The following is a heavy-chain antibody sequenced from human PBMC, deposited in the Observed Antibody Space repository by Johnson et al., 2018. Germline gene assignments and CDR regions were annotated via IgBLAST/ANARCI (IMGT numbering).Heavy chain of an antibody. CDR2: IKSDGSTT. Sequence: VQLQESGGGLVQPGGSLRLSCAASGFTFSSYWMHWVRQAPGKGLVCVSRIKSDGSTTTYADSVKGRFTISRDNAKNTLYLQMNRLRAEDTGVYYCARRDGYNFGVFDIWGQGTMVTVSS. CDR3: ARRDGYNFGVFDI. V-gene: IGHV3-74*01. CDR1: GFTFSSYW. D-gene: IGHD5-24*01. J-gene: IGHJ3*02.